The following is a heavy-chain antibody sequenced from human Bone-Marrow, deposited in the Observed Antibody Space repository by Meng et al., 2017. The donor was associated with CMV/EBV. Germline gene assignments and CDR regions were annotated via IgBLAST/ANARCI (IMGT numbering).Heavy chain of an antibody. CDR3: VTRYSSGWTSDY. J-gene: IGHJ4*02. CDR2: IYHSGST. V-gene: IGHV4-4*02. D-gene: IGHD6-19*01. Sequence: SETLSLTCAVSGGSISSSNWWSWVRQPPGKGLEWIGEIYHSGSTNYNPSLKSRVTISVDKSKNQFSLKLSSVTAADTAVYYCVTRYSSGWTSDYWGQGTLVTVSS. CDR1: GGSISSSNW.